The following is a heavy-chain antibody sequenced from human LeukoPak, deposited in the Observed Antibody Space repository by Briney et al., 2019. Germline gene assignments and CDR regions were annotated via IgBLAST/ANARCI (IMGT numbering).Heavy chain of an antibody. J-gene: IGHJ6*02. CDR2: INPSGGST. Sequence: ASVKVSCKASGGTFSSYAISWVRQAPGQGLEWMGIINPSGGSTTYAQKFQGRVTMTRDTSTSTVNMELSSLSFEDTAVYYCARNKDAPGYSSGWRYYYYGMDVWGQGTTVTVSS. D-gene: IGHD6-19*01. V-gene: IGHV1-46*01. CDR3: ARNKDAPGYSSGWRYYYYGMDV. CDR1: GGTFSSYA.